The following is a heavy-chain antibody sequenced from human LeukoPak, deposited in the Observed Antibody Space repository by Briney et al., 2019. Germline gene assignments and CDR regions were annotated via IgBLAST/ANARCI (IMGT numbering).Heavy chain of an antibody. CDR2: IWYDGSNK. D-gene: IGHD3-10*01. J-gene: IGHJ4*02. CDR3: ARDQRRITMVRGGYYFDY. CDR1: GFTFSSYG. Sequence: GGSLRLSCVASGFTFSSYGMHWVRQAPGKGLEWVAVIWYDGSNKYYADSVKGRFTISRDNSKNTLYLQMNSLRAEDTAVYYCARDQRRITMVRGGYYFDYWGQGTLVTVSS. V-gene: IGHV3-33*08.